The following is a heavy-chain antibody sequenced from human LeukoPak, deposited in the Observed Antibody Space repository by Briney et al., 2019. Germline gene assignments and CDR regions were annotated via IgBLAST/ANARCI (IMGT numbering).Heavy chain of an antibody. Sequence: GRSLRLSCAASGFTFNTYGMHWVRQAPGKGLEWVALISYDGSNKYYADSVKGRFTISRDNSKNTLYLQMNSLRAEDTAVYYCARALVVVPATNDFWGQGTLVTVSS. CDR1: GFTFNTYG. V-gene: IGHV3-30*03. J-gene: IGHJ4*02. D-gene: IGHD2-2*01. CDR3: ARALVVVPATNDF. CDR2: ISYDGSNK.